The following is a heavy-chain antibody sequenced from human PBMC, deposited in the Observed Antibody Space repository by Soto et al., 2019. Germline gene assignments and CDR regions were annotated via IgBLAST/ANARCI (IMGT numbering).Heavy chain of an antibody. V-gene: IGHV3-23*01. CDR1: GFAFSSYA. D-gene: IGHD3-22*01. Sequence: GGSLRLSFAASGFAFSSYAMSWVRQAPGKGLDWVSAIGGGGITTYYADSVKGRFTISRDNSGKFLYLQMNSLRAEDTAVYYCAKGSSGSRPYYFDYWGQGTLVTVSS. J-gene: IGHJ4*02. CDR3: AKGSSGSRPYYFDY. CDR2: IGGGGITT.